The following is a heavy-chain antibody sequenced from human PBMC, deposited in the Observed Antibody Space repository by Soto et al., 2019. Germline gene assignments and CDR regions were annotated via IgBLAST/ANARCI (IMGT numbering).Heavy chain of an antibody. V-gene: IGHV4-59*08. CDR3: ARHRARASIAAAAIPFNY. D-gene: IGHD6-13*01. Sequence: SETLSRTCTVSGGSISSYYWSWIWQPPGKGLEWIGYIYYSGSTNYNPSLKSRVTISVDTSKNQFSLKLSSVTAADTAVYYCARHRARASIAAAAIPFNYWGQGTLVTVT. CDR1: GGSISSYY. J-gene: IGHJ4*02. CDR2: IYYSGST.